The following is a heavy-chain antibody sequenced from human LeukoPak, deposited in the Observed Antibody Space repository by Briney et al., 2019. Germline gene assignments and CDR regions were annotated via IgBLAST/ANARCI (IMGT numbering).Heavy chain of an antibody. V-gene: IGHV1-69*02. CDR1: GGTFSSYT. CDR3: VGEAYYDSSASYYFDY. Sequence: SVKLSCKASGGTFSSYTISWVRQAPGQGREWMGRIISILGIANYSQKFQGRVTITADKSTSTAYMELSSLRSEDTAVYYCVGEAYYDSSASYYFDYWGQRTLVTASS. CDR2: IISILGIA. J-gene: IGHJ4*02. D-gene: IGHD3-22*01.